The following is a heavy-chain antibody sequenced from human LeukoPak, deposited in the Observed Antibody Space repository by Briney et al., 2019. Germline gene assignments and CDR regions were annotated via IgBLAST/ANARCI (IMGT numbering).Heavy chain of an antibody. D-gene: IGHD4-17*01. CDR1: NGSFNGYY. Sequence: PSETLSLTCGVYNGSFNGYYWTWIRQPPGKGLEWIGSIYHSGSTYYNPSLKSRVTISVDTSKNQFSLKLSSVTAADTAVYYCASLGVYGDYGGVMDVWGKGTTVAVSS. CDR2: IYHSGST. V-gene: IGHV4-34*01. CDR3: ASLGVYGDYGGVMDV. J-gene: IGHJ6*04.